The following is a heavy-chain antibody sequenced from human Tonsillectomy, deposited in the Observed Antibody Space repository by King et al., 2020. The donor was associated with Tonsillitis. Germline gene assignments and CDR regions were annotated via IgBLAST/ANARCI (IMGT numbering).Heavy chain of an antibody. CDR2: ISYTGTT. CDR1: NGSINGGGYS. CDR3: ARASRGDWNIEEFDS. Sequence: VQLQESGPGLVKPSQTLSLTCAVSNGSINGGGYSWSWIRQPPGKGLECLGYISYTGTTYYKPSLESRVTISVDTSKDQFSLRLTSVTAADTAVYYCARASRGDWNIEEFDSWGQGTLVTVSS. D-gene: IGHD1/OR15-1a*01. J-gene: IGHJ4*02. V-gene: IGHV4-30-4*07.